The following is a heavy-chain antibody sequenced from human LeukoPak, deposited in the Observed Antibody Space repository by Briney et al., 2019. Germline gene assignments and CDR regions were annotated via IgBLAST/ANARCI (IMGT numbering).Heavy chain of an antibody. CDR1: GYTFTSYD. CDR3: ARPCYDSSGYYCPLDY. CDR2: MNPNSGNT. J-gene: IGHJ4*02. V-gene: IGHV1-8*03. Sequence: ASVKVSCKASGYTFTSYDINWVRQATGQGLEWMGWMNPNSGNTGYGQKFQGRVTITRNTSISTAYMELSSLRSEDTAVYYCARPCYDSSGYYCPLDYWGQGTLVTVSS. D-gene: IGHD3-22*01.